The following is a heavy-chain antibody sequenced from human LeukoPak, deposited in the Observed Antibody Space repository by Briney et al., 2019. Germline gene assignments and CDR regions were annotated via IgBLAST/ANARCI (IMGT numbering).Heavy chain of an antibody. D-gene: IGHD6-13*01. CDR3: TRGLRREQQLLRAFDD. CDR2: MNPNSGNT. J-gene: IGHJ4*02. Sequence: ASVKVSCKASGYTFSSYGINWVRQATGQGLEWMGWMNPNSGNTGYAQKFQGRVSMTSNTPISTAYMELSSLRSEDTAVYYCTRGLRREQQLLRAFDDWGQGTLVTVSS. V-gene: IGHV1-8*01. CDR1: GYTFSSYG.